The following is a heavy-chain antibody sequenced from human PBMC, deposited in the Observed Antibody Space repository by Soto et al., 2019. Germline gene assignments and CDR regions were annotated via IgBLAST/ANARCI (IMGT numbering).Heavy chain of an antibody. D-gene: IGHD2-15*01. CDR3: TTEDEASIVVVVAANIVSY. Sequence: GGSLRLSCAASGFTFSNAWMNWVRQAPGKGLEWVGRIKSKTDGGTTDYAAPVKGRFTISRDDSKNTLYLQMNSLKTEDTAVYYCTTEDEASIVVVVAANIVSYWGQGTLVTVSS. V-gene: IGHV3-15*07. J-gene: IGHJ4*02. CDR1: GFTFSNAW. CDR2: IKSKTDGGTT.